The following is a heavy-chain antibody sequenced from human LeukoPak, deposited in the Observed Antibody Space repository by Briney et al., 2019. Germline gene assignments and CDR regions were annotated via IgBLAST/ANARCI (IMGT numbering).Heavy chain of an antibody. J-gene: IGHJ5*02. CDR1: GFTFSTYS. CDR3: ARVLVTWYYFDP. V-gene: IGHV3-48*01. CDR2: ISSSGSTV. D-gene: IGHD1-7*01. Sequence: GGSLRLSCAASGFTFSTYSMSWVRQAPGKGLEWLSYISSSGSTVHYSDSVKGRFTISRDNAKNSLYLQMNSLRAEDTAVYYCARVLVTWYYFDPWGQGILVTVSS.